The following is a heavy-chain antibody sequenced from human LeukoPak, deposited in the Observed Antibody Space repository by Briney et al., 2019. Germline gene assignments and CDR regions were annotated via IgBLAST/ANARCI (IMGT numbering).Heavy chain of an antibody. Sequence: SETLSLTCTVSGGSISSYYWSWTRQPAGKGLEWIGRIYTSGSTNYNPSLKSRVTMSVDTSKNQFSLKLSSVTAADTAVYYCARDTSLRYSSGWYPYYYYGMDVWGQGTTVTVSS. CDR2: IYTSGST. CDR3: ARDTSLRYSSGWYPYYYYGMDV. J-gene: IGHJ6*02. CDR1: GGSISSYY. D-gene: IGHD6-19*01. V-gene: IGHV4-4*07.